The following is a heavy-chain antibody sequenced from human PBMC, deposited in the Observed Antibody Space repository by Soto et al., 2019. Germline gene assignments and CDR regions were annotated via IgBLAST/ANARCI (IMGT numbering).Heavy chain of an antibody. Sequence: PGESLKISCKGSGCSFTSYWISWVRQMPGKGLEWMGRIDPSDSYTNYSPSFQGHVTISADKSISTAYLQWSSLKASDTAMYYCARLGIQLWFSPYAFDIWGQGTMVTVSS. CDR1: GCSFTSYW. CDR3: ARLGIQLWFSPYAFDI. D-gene: IGHD5-18*01. J-gene: IGHJ3*02. V-gene: IGHV5-10-1*01. CDR2: IDPSDSYT.